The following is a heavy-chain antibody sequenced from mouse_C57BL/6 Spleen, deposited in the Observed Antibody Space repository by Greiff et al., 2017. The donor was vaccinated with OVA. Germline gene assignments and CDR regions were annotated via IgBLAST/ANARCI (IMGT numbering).Heavy chain of an antibody. CDR3: TRDIYYGSSYYFDY. CDR2: IRNKANNHAT. D-gene: IGHD1-1*01. J-gene: IGHJ2*01. CDR1: GFTFSDAW. V-gene: IGHV6-6*01. Sequence: EVQRVESGGGLVQPGGSMKLSCAASGFTFSDAWMDWVRQSPEQGLEWVAEIRNKANNHATYYAESVKGRFTISRDDSKSSVYLQMNSLRAEDTGIYYCTRDIYYGSSYYFDYWGQGTTLTVSS.